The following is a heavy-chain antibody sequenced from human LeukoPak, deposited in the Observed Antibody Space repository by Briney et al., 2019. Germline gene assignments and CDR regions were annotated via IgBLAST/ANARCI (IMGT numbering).Heavy chain of an antibody. V-gene: IGHV4-59*01. D-gene: IGHD3-16*02. CDR2: IFHSGST. CDR1: GASISSYY. J-gene: IGHJ4*02. CDR3: ARAMITFGGVIVIPWYFDY. Sequence: SETLSLTCTVSGASISSYYWSWIRQPPGKGLEWIGYIFHSGSTNYNPSLKSRVTISVDTSKNQFSLKLSSVTAADTAVYYCARAMITFGGVIVIPWYFDYWGQGTLVTVSS.